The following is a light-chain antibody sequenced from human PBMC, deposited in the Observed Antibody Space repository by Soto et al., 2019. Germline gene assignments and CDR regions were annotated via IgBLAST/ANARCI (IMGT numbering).Light chain of an antibody. V-gene: IGLV2-14*01. CDR1: SSDVGGYNY. Sequence: QSVLTQPASVSGSPGQSITISCTGTSSDVGGYNYVSWYQHHPGKAPKLMIYEVSNRPSGVSNRFSGSKSGNTASLTISGLQAEDEATYYCSSYRSSDSWVFGTGTKLTVL. CDR3: SSYRSSDSWV. CDR2: EVS. J-gene: IGLJ1*01.